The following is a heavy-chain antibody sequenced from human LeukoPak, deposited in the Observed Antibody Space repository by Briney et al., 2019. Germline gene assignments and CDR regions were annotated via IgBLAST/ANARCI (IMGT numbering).Heavy chain of an antibody. J-gene: IGHJ4*02. V-gene: IGHV1-18*01. Sequence: ASVKVSCKASGYTFTSYGISWVRQAPGQGLEWMGWISAYNGNTNYAQKLQGRVTMTTDTSTSTAYMELRSLRSDDTAVYYCARDTDYYDSSGYERGSLNYWGQGTLVTVSS. D-gene: IGHD3-22*01. CDR2: ISAYNGNT. CDR3: ARDTDYYDSSGYERGSLNY. CDR1: GYTFTSYG.